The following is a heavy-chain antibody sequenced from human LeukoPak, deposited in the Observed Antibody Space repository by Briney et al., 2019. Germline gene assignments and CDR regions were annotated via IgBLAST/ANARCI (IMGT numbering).Heavy chain of an antibody. V-gene: IGHV5-51*01. D-gene: IGHD2-21*01. CDR2: IYPGDSDT. J-gene: IGHJ3*02. CDR1: GYSFSSYW. CDR3: ASLRSYSDAFDI. Sequence: GESLKISCKDSGYSFSSYWIGWVRQMPGKGLEWMGIIYPGDSDTRYSPSFQGQVTTSADKSISTAYLQWSSLKASDTAMYYCASLRSYSDAFDIWGQGTMVIVSS.